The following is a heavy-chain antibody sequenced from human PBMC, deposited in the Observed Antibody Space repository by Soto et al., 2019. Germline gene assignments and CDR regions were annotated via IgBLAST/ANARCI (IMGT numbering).Heavy chain of an antibody. D-gene: IGHD6-13*01. CDR1: GFTFSSYD. Sequence: EVQLVESGGGLVQPGGSLRLSCAASGFTFSSYDMHWVRQATGKGLEWVSAIGNAGDTYYPGSVKGRFTISRENAKNSLYLQMNSLRAEDTAVYYCARGIRGSSWLPDYWGQGTLVTVSS. CDR2: IGNAGDT. CDR3: ARGIRGSSWLPDY. V-gene: IGHV3-13*01. J-gene: IGHJ4*02.